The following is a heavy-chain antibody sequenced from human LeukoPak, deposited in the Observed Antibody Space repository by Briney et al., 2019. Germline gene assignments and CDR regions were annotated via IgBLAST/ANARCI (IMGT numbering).Heavy chain of an antibody. J-gene: IGHJ6*02. CDR3: ARERTDLWFGELSGGYYYGMDV. V-gene: IGHV3-66*01. CDR1: RFRLSHNY. CDR2: IWRGRFK. D-gene: IGHD3-10*01. Sequence: GWALRLSCAASRFRLSHNYMILLGLDPATRLEWAAVIWRGRFKYYADSVKGRFTISRDNSKNTLYLQMNSLRAEDTAVYYCARERTDLWFGELSGGYYYGMDVWGQGTTVTVSS.